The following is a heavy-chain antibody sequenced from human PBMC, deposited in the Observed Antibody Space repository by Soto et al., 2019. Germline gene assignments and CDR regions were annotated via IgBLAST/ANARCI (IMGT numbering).Heavy chain of an antibody. D-gene: IGHD6-13*01. CDR3: AREPQLVLFGWRWFDP. Sequence: QVQLQESGPGLVKPSQTLSLTCTVSGGSISSGDYYWSWIRQPPGKGLEWIGYIYYSGSTYYNTSLKRRVTISVDTAKNQFSLKLSSVTAADTAVYYCAREPQLVLFGWRWFDPWGQGTMVTVSS. V-gene: IGHV4-30-4*01. CDR1: GGSISSGDYY. CDR2: IYYSGST. J-gene: IGHJ5*02.